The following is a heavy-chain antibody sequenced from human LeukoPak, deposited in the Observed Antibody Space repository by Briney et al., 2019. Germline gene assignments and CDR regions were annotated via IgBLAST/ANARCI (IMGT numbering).Heavy chain of an antibody. CDR3: ARGSNWNYVYYYYYMDV. CDR2: IDHSGST. V-gene: IGHV4-34*01. J-gene: IGHJ6*03. CDR1: GGSFSGYY. D-gene: IGHD1-7*01. Sequence: PSETLSLTCAVYGGSFSGYYWSWIRQPPGKGLEWIGEIDHSGSTNYNPSLKSRVTISVDTSKNQFSLKLSSVTAADTAVYYCARGSNWNYVYYYYYMDVWGKGTTLTVSS.